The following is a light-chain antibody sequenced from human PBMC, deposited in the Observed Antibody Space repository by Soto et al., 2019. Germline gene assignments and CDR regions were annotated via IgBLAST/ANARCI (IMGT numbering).Light chain of an antibody. CDR1: SGSIASNY. V-gene: IGLV6-57*04. CDR2: EDN. CDR3: QSYDSSTVV. J-gene: IGLJ2*01. Sequence: NFMLTQPHSVSESPGKTVTISCTRSSGSIASNYVQWYQQRPGSAPTTVIYEDNQRPSAVPDRFSGSTDGSSNSASLTISGLQTEDEADYYCQSYDSSTVVFGGGIQLTVL.